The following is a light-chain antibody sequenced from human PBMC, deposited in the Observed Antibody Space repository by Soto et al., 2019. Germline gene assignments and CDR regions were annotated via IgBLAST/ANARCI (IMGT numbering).Light chain of an antibody. Sequence: ALTQPASVSGSPGQSITISCTGTSSDVGGYNYVSWYQQHPGKAPKLMIYAVTDRPSGVSSRFSGSKSGNTASLTISGLQAEDEADYYCSSYTSSSTLFGTGTKGTVL. CDR3: SSYTSSSTL. V-gene: IGLV2-14*01. J-gene: IGLJ1*01. CDR2: AVT. CDR1: SSDVGGYNY.